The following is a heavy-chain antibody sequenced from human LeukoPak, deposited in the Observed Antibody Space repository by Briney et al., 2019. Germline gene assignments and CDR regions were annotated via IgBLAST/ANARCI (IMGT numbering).Heavy chain of an antibody. V-gene: IGHV3-74*01. CDR2: INSDGSST. D-gene: IGHD3-10*01. CDR3: ARYYGSGTYALEY. J-gene: IGHJ4*02. CDR1: GFNFNSYW. Sequence: GGSLRLSCAASGFNFNSYWMHWVRQAPGKGLVWVSRINSDGSSTSYADSVKGRFTISRDNAKNTLYLQMNSLRAEDTAVYYCARYYGSGTYALEYWGQGTLVAVSS.